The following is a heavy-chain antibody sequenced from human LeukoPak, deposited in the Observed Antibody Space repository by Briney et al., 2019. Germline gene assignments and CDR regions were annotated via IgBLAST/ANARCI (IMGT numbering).Heavy chain of an antibody. D-gene: IGHD4-17*01. J-gene: IGHJ1*01. Sequence: GGSLRLSCAASGFTFSSYSMNWVRQAPGKGLEWVSSISSSSSYIYYADSVKGRFTISRDNAKNSLYLQMNSLRAEDTAVYYRARDPNPYGDYESQHWGQGTLVTVSS. CDR2: ISSSSSYI. CDR1: GFTFSSYS. CDR3: ARDPNPYGDYESQH. V-gene: IGHV3-21*01.